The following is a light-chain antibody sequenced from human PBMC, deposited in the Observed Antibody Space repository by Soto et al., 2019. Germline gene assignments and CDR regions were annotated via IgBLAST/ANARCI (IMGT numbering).Light chain of an antibody. CDR3: SAWDDKLNGVV. Sequence: SVLTQPPSASGTPGQRVTISCSGSSFNIGSNTVNWYQQFPGKAPKFLIYSNSERPSGVPDRFSGSKSGTSASLAINGLQSDDEADYYCSAWDDKLNGVVFGGGTKLTVL. V-gene: IGLV1-44*01. CDR2: SNS. CDR1: SFNIGSNT. J-gene: IGLJ2*01.